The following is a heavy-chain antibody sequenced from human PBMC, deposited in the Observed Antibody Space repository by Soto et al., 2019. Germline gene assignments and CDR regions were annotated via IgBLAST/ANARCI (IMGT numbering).Heavy chain of an antibody. CDR1: GGSISSYY. Sequence: SETLSLTCTVSGGSISSYYWSWIRQPPGKGLEWIGYIYYSGSTNYNPSLKSRVTISVDTSKNQFSLKLSSVTAADTAVYYCARDPFTYYYDSSGYWSNPNSYYGMDVWGQGTTVTVSS. CDR2: IYYSGST. V-gene: IGHV4-59*01. CDR3: ARDPFTYYYDSSGYWSNPNSYYGMDV. J-gene: IGHJ6*02. D-gene: IGHD3-22*01.